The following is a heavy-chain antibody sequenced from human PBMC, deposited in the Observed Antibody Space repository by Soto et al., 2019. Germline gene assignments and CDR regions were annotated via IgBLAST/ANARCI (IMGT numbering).Heavy chain of an antibody. D-gene: IGHD6-13*01. CDR1: GGSFSGYY. V-gene: IGHV4-34*01. J-gene: IGHJ3*02. CDR2: INHSGST. CDR3: ASIAAADDDAFDI. Sequence: SETLSLTCAVYGGSFSGYYWSWIRQPPGKGLEWIGEINHSGSTNYNPSLKSRVTISVDTSKNQFSLKLSSVTAADTAVYYCASIAAADDDAFDIWGQGTMVTVSS.